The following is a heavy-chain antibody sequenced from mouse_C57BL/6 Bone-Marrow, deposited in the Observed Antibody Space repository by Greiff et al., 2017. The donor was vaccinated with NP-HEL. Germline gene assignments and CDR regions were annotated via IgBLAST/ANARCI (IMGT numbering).Heavy chain of an antibody. D-gene: IGHD2-2*01. V-gene: IGHV5-6*01. J-gene: IGHJ3*01. CDR1: GFTFSSYG. Sequence: EVMLVESGGDLVKPGGSLKLSCAASGFTFSSYGMSWVRQTPDKRLEWVATISSGGSYTYYPDSVKGRFTISRDNAKNTLYLQMSSLKSEDTAMYYCARHTVTTGAGFAYWGQGTLVTVSA. CDR2: ISSGGSYT. CDR3: ARHTVTTGAGFAY.